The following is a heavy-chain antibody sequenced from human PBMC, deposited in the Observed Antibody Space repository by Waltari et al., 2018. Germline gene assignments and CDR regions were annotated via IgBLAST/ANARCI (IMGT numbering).Heavy chain of an antibody. D-gene: IGHD2-2*01. J-gene: IGHJ4*02. Sequence: QVQLVQSGAEVKKPGSSVKVSCKASGGTFSSYAISWVRQAPGQGLEWMGGIIPIFGTANSAQKFQGRVTITADESTSTAYMELSSLRSEDTAVYYCARVWGGGYCSSTSCYYFDYWGQGTLVTVSS. CDR1: GGTFSSYA. CDR2: IIPIFGTA. V-gene: IGHV1-69*12. CDR3: ARVWGGGYCSSTSCYYFDY.